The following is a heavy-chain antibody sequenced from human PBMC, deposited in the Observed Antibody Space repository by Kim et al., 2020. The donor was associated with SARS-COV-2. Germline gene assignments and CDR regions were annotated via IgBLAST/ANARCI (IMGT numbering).Heavy chain of an antibody. Sequence: SVKVSCKASGGTFSSYAISWVRQAPGQGLEGMGGIIPIFGTANYAQKFQGRVTITADESTSTAYMELSSLRSEDTAVYYCARAEMATTYYFDYWGQGTLVAVPS. CDR2: IIPIFGTA. D-gene: IGHD5-12*01. CDR1: GGTFSSYA. J-gene: IGHJ4*02. CDR3: ARAEMATTYYFDY. V-gene: IGHV1-69*13.